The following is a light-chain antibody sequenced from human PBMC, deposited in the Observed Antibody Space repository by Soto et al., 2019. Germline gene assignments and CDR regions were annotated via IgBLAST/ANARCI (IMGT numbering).Light chain of an antibody. V-gene: IGLV2-8*01. CDR1: SSDVGGYNY. Sequence: QSVLTQPPSVSGAPGQRVAISCTGSSSDVGGYNYVSWYQQHPGKAPKLMIYEVSKRPSGVPDRFSGSKSGNTASLTVSGLQAEDEADYYCSSYAGSNNYVFGTGTKV. J-gene: IGLJ1*01. CDR2: EVS. CDR3: SSYAGSNNYV.